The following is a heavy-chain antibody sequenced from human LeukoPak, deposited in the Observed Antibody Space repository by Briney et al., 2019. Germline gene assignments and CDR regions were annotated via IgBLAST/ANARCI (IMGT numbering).Heavy chain of an antibody. Sequence: PGGSLRLSCAASGFTFSSYAMHWVRQAPGKGLEWVAVISYDGSNKYYADSVKGRFTNSRDNSKNTLFLQMNSLRAEDTAIYYCAKDRDYYGSGSDYWGQGTLVTVSS. J-gene: IGHJ4*02. CDR1: GFTFSSYA. D-gene: IGHD3-10*01. V-gene: IGHV3-30-3*01. CDR3: AKDRDYYGSGSDY. CDR2: ISYDGSNK.